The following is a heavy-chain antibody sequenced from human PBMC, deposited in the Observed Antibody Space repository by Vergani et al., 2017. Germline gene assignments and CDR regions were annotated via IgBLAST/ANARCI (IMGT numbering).Heavy chain of an antibody. CDR1: GFTFSSYA. CDR2: ISYDGSNK. Sequence: VQLVESGGGLVQPGGSLRLSCAASGFTFSSYAMHWVRQAPGKGLEWVAVISYDGSNKYYADSVKGRFTISRDNSKNTLYLQMNSLRAEDTAVYYCAGIQLQAFDIWGQGTMVTVSS. V-gene: IGHV3-30-3*01. CDR3: AGIQLQAFDI. J-gene: IGHJ3*02. D-gene: IGHD5-18*01.